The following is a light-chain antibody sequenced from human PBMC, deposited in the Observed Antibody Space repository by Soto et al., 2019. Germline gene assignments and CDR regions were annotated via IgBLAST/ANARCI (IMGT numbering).Light chain of an antibody. CDR1: QDINNY. V-gene: IGKV1-33*01. Sequence: DIQMTQSPSSLSASVGDRVTITCQASQDINNYLNWYQQKPGKAPKLLIYDASNLETGDPSRFSGSGPGTDCNFRISSLQPEDIATYYCQQYENLPWTFGQGTKVEVK. J-gene: IGKJ1*01. CDR2: DAS. CDR3: QQYENLPWT.